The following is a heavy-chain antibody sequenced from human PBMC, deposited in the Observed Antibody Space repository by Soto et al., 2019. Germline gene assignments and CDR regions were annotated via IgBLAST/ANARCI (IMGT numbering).Heavy chain of an antibody. D-gene: IGHD2-21*02. CDR3: ARESLTRGAYGGGGCYWGGDWFDP. J-gene: IGHJ5*02. CDR2: IYYSGST. V-gene: IGHV4-61*01. CDR1: GGSVSSGSYY. Sequence: PSENPSLTCTVSGGSVSSGSYYWSWIRQPPGKGLEWIGYIYYSGSTNYNPSLKSRVTISVDTSKNQFSLKLSSVTAADTAVYYCARESLTRGAYGGGGCYWGGDWFDPWGQGTLVTVSS.